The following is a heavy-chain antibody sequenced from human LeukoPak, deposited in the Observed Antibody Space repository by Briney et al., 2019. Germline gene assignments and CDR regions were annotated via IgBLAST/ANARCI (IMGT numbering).Heavy chain of an antibody. D-gene: IGHD6-13*01. CDR1: GFTFSSYS. CDR2: ISSSSSTI. J-gene: IGHJ4*02. V-gene: IGHV3-48*04. Sequence: GGSLRLSCAASGFTFSSYSMNWVRQAPGKGLEWVSYISSSSSTIYYADSVKGRFTISRDNAKNSLYLQTNSLRAEDTAVYYCARDKPGIAAAGTDYWGQGTLVTVSS. CDR3: ARDKPGIAAAGTDY.